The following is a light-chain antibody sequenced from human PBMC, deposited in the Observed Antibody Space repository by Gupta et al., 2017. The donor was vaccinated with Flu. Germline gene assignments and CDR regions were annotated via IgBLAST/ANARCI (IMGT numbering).Light chain of an antibody. V-gene: IGKV1-5*03. CDR2: RAS. J-gene: IGKJ4*01. CDR1: ESISIW. CDR3: QQYNVYSLT. Sequence: DSQMTLSPSPLSASVGDRVTITCRASESISIWLAWYQQKPGKAPKFLIYRASNLASGVPSRFSGSGSGTEFTLTISSLQPDDFATYYCQQYNVYSLTFGGGTKVEIK.